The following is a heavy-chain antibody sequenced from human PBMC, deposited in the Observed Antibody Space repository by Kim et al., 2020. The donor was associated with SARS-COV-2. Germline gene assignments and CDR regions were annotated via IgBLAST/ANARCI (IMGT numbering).Heavy chain of an antibody. J-gene: IGHJ6*02. V-gene: IGHV4-34*01. Sequence: SETLSLTCAVYGGSFSGYYWSWIRQPPGKGLEWIGEINHSGSTNYNPSLKSRVTISVDTSKNQFSLKLSSVTAADTAVYYCASLRVAVAGNGGVWGQGTTVTVSS. D-gene: IGHD6-19*01. CDR3: ASLRVAVAGNGGV. CDR2: INHSGST. CDR1: GGSFSGYY.